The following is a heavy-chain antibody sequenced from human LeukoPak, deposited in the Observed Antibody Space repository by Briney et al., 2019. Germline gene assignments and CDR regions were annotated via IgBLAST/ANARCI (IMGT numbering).Heavy chain of an antibody. CDR1: GGSISSGGYY. CDR3: ARVSTRGNWLGYYGMDV. Sequence: SQTLSLTCAVSGGSISSGGYYWSWLRQHPGQGLEWIGYIYYSGSTYYNPSLKSRVTISVDTSKNQLSLKLSSVTAADTAVYYCARVSTRGNWLGYYGMDVWGQGTTVTVSS. J-gene: IGHJ6*02. CDR2: IYYSGST. V-gene: IGHV4-31*11. D-gene: IGHD4-23*01.